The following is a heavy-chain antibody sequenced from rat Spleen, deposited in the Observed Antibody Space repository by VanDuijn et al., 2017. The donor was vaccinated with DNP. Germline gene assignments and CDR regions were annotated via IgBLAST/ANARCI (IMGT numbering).Heavy chain of an antibody. D-gene: IGHD1-5*01. CDR3: ARWGGRYADYFDY. CDR2: ISPSGGST. V-gene: IGHV5-25*01. Sequence: EVQLVESGGGLVQPGRSLKLSCAASRFTFSDYNMAWVRQAPTKGLEWVAYISPSGGSTYYRDSVKGRFTISRDNARSTLYLQMNSLRSEDMATYYCARWGGRYADYFDYWGQGVMVTVSS. J-gene: IGHJ2*01. CDR1: RFTFSDYN.